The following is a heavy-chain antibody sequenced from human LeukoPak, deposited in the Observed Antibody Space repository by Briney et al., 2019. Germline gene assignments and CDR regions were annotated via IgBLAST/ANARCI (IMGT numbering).Heavy chain of an antibody. Sequence: KPSETLSLTCSVSGYSISSDYYWGWIRQPPGKGLEWIGYIYYSGSTNYNPSLKSRVTISVDTSKNQFSLKLSSVTAADTAVYYCARDETDSSGYYRALDIWGQGTMVTVSS. CDR2: IYYSGST. V-gene: IGHV4-61*01. J-gene: IGHJ3*02. CDR1: GYSISSDYY. D-gene: IGHD3-22*01. CDR3: ARDETDSSGYYRALDI.